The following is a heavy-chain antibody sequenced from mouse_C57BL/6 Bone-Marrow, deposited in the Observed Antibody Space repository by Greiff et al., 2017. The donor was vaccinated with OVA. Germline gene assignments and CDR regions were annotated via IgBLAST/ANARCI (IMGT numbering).Heavy chain of an antibody. J-gene: IGHJ2*01. CDR1: GFNIKDDY. Sequence: VQLQQSGAELVRPGASVKLSCTASGFNIKDDYMHWVKQRPEQGLEWIGWIDPENGDTEYAPKFQGKATITADTSSNTAYLQLSSLTSEDTAVYYWTAGYGNPDYWGQGATLSVSS. D-gene: IGHD2-10*02. V-gene: IGHV14-4*01. CDR3: TAGYGNPDY. CDR2: IDPENGDT.